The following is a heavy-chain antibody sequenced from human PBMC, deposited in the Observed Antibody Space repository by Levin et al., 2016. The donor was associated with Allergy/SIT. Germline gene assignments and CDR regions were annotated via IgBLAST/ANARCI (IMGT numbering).Heavy chain of an antibody. D-gene: IGHD2-2*01. CDR2: IIPIFGTA. CDR3: AGAPSVVPAALYYYMDV. CDR1: GGTFSSYA. J-gene: IGHJ6*03. Sequence: SVKVSCKASGGTFSSYAISWVRQAPGQGLEWMGGIIPIFGTANYAQKFQGRVTITADESTSTAYMELSSLRSEDTAVYYCAGAPSVVPAALYYYMDVWGKGTTVTVSS. V-gene: IGHV1-69*13.